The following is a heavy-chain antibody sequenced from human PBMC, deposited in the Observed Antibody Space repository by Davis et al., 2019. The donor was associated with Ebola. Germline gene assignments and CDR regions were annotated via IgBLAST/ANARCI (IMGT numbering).Heavy chain of an antibody. J-gene: IGHJ6*02. CDR1: GGSISSGGYS. V-gene: IGHV4-30-2*01. CDR3: AREYYYYGMDV. CDR2: IYHSGST. Sequence: SETLSLTCAVSGGSISSGGYSWSWIRQPPGKGLEWMGYIYHSGSTYYNPSLKSRVTISVDRSKNQFSLKLSSVTAADTAVYYCAREYYYYGMDVWGQGTTVTVSS.